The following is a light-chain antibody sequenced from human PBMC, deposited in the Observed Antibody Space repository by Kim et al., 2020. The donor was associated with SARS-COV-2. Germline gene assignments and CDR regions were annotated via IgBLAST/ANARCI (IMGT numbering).Light chain of an antibody. CDR1: QSVSNNY. CDR2: GAS. CDR3: QQYGNLPRT. J-gene: IGKJ1*01. Sequence: ETVLTQSPGTLSLSPGERATLSCRASQSVSNNYLAWHQQKPGQAPRLLIYGASSRATGIPDRFSGSGSGTDFTLTISRLEPEDFAVYYCQQYGNLPRTFGQGTKVDIK. V-gene: IGKV3-20*01.